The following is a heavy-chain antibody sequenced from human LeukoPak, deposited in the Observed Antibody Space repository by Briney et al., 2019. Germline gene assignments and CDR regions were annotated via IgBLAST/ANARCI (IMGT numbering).Heavy chain of an antibody. CDR1: GGSISSHY. CDR2: IYYSGST. V-gene: IGHV4-59*11. J-gene: IGHJ6*03. D-gene: IGHD2-15*01. CDR3: ATVAPATEYYYYYYMDV. Sequence: SETLSFTCTVSGGSISSHYWSWIRQPPGKGLEWIGYIYYSGSTNYNPSLKSRVTISVDTSKNQFSLKLSSVTAADTAVYYCATVAPATEYYYYYYMDVWGKGTTVTVSS.